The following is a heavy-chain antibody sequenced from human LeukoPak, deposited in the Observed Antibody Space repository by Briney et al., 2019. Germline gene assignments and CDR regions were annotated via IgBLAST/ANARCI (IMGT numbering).Heavy chain of an antibody. CDR2: IKQDGSEK. Sequence: PGGSLRLSCAASGFTFSSYWMSWVRQAPGKGLEWVANIKQDGSEKYYVDSVKGRFTISRDNAKNSLYLQMNSLRAEDTAVYYCARTPLGFRYCSSTSCRGYYFDYWGQGTLVTVSS. CDR1: GFTFSSYW. V-gene: IGHV3-7*01. J-gene: IGHJ4*02. D-gene: IGHD2-2*01. CDR3: ARTPLGFRYCSSTSCRGYYFDY.